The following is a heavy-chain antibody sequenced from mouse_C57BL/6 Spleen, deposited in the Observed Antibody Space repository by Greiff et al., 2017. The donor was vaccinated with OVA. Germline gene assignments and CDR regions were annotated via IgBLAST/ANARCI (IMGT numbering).Heavy chain of an antibody. J-gene: IGHJ2*01. V-gene: IGHV5-12*01. D-gene: IGHD4-1*01. CDR2: ISNGGGST. Sequence: EVKLVESGGGLVQPGGSLKLSCAASGFTFSDYYMYWVRQTPEKRLEWVAYISNGGGSTYYPDTVKGRCTISRDNAKNTLYLQMSRLKSEDTAMYYCARHGGTGYFDYWGQGTTLTVSS. CDR3: ARHGGTGYFDY. CDR1: GFTFSDYY.